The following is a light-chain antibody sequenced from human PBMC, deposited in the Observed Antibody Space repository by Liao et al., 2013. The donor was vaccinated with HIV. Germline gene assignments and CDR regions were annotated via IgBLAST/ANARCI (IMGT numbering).Light chain of an antibody. V-gene: IGLV3-21*01. CDR2: YDS. J-gene: IGLJ3*02. CDR1: ALPKQY. Sequence: SYELTQPPSVSVSPGQTARITCSGDALPKQYAYWYQQKPGQAPVLVIYYDSDRPSGIPERFSGSNSGNTATLTISRVEAGDEADYYCQVWDSSSDPWVFGGGTKLTVL. CDR3: QVWDSSSDPWV.